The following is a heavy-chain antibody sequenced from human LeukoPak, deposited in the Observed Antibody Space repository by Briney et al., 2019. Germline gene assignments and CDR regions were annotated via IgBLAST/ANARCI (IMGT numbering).Heavy chain of an antibody. J-gene: IGHJ6*02. Sequence: SETLSLTCSVSGASINSHYWTWIRQPAGKGLEWIGRIYISGSTNYSPSLKSRVTMSVDTSKNQFSLNLISVTAADTAVYYCARGAGKYYFHGMDVWGQGTTVTVSS. CDR1: GASINSHY. CDR2: IYISGST. V-gene: IGHV4-4*07. CDR3: ARGAGKYYFHGMDV.